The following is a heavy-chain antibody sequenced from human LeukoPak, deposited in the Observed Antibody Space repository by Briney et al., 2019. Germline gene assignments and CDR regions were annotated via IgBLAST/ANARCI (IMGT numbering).Heavy chain of an antibody. CDR2: ITYDGYYK. CDR3: ARDLSPVVRASPMGY. CDR1: GFTFTSYG. D-gene: IGHD3-10*01. V-gene: IGHV3-30*03. Sequence: GGSLRLSCAASGFTFTSYGMHWVRQALGKGLEWVAVITYDGYYKYYSDSVKGRFTISSDTSKNTLYLQMNSLRAEDTAVYYCARDLSPVVRASPMGYWGQGTLVTVSS. J-gene: IGHJ4*02.